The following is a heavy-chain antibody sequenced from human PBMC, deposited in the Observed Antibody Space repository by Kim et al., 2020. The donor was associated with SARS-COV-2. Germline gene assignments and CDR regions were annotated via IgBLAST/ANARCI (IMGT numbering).Heavy chain of an antibody. D-gene: IGHD3-3*01. J-gene: IGHJ2*01. V-gene: IGHV1-69*01. Sequence: AQRCQGRVTITADESTSTAYMERSSLRSEDTAVYYCAREGLWSGDWYFDLWGRGTLVTVSS. CDR3: AREGLWSGDWYFDL.